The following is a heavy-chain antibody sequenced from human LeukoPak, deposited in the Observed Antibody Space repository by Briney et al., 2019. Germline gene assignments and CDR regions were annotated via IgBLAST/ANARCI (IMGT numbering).Heavy chain of an antibody. V-gene: IGHV4-34*01. J-gene: IGHJ4*02. D-gene: IGHD2-21*01. CDR1: GGSFSGYY. Sequence: SETLSLTCAVYGGSFSGYYWSWIRQPPGKGLEWIGEINHSGSTNYNPSLKSRVTISVDTSKNQFSLKLSSVTAADTAVYYCARRPVRSPVVPPYYSDYWGQGTLVTVSS. CDR3: ARRPVRSPVVPPYYSDY. CDR2: INHSGST.